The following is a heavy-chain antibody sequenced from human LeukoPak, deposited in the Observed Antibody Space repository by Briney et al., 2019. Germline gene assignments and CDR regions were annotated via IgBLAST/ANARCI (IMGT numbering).Heavy chain of an antibody. CDR2: INAGNGNT. J-gene: IGHJ4*02. Sequence: ASVKVSCKASGYTFTSYTMHWVRQAPGQRLEWMGWINAGNGNTRYSHEFQGRVTITRDTSATTAYMELSSLRSEDTAVYYCARDQRYYGSGSYSSFDYWGQGTLVTVSS. CDR1: GYTFTSYT. V-gene: IGHV1-3*01. CDR3: ARDQRYYGSGSYSSFDY. D-gene: IGHD3-10*01.